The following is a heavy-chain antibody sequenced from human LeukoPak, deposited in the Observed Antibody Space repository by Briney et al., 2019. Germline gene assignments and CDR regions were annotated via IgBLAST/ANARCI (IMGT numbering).Heavy chain of an antibody. Sequence: GSLRLSCAASGFTFSSYWMSWIRQPPGKGLEWIGEINHSGSTNYNPSLKSRVTISVDTSKNQFSLKLSSVTAADTAVYYCATAAAGARGWFDPWGQGTPVTVSS. CDR1: GFTFSSYW. D-gene: IGHD6-13*01. CDR3: ATAAAGARGWFDP. J-gene: IGHJ5*02. V-gene: IGHV4-34*08. CDR2: INHSGST.